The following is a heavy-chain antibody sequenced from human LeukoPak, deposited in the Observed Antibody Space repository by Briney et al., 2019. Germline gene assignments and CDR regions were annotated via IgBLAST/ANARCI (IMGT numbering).Heavy chain of an antibody. J-gene: IGHJ4*02. CDR1: GFTFSSYA. V-gene: IGHV3-23*01. Sequence: GGSLRLSCAASGFTFSSYAMSWVRQAPGKGLEWVSAISGSGGSTYYADSVKGRFTISRDNAKNSLYLQMNSLRAEDTALYYCARAQYSSGWYGRAPGYWGQGTLVTVSS. D-gene: IGHD6-19*01. CDR2: ISGSGGST. CDR3: ARAQYSSGWYGRAPGY.